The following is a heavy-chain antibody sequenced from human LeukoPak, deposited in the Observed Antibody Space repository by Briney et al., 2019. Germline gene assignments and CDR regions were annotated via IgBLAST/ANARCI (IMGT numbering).Heavy chain of an antibody. CDR1: GGSISSGGYY. Sequence: SQTLSLTCTVSGGSISSGGYYWSWIRQHPGKGLEWIGYIYYSGSTYYNPSLKSRVTISVDTSKNQFSLKLSSVTAADTAVYYCARRRAGSSKSDCWGQGVLVTVSS. D-gene: IGHD1-26*01. CDR3: ARRRAGSSKSDC. CDR2: IYYSGST. V-gene: IGHV4-31*03. J-gene: IGHJ4*02.